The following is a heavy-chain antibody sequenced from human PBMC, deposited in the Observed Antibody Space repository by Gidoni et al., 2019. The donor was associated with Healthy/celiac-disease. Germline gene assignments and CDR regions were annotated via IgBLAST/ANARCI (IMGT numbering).Heavy chain of an antibody. CDR3: ARVKSEVAVGLHYFDY. CDR2: ISSSGSSI. J-gene: IGHJ4*02. CDR1: GFPFSDYY. D-gene: IGHD6-19*01. Sequence: QVQLVESGGGLVKPGGSLRLSGAASGFPFSDYYMSWIRQAPGKGLEWVSYISSSGSSIYYADSVKGRFTISRDNAKNSLYLQMNSLRSEDTAVYYCARVKSEVAVGLHYFDYWGQGTLVTVSS. V-gene: IGHV3-11*01.